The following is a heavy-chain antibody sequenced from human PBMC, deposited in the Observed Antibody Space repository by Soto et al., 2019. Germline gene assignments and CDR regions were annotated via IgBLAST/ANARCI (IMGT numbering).Heavy chain of an antibody. CDR2: ISNDGSNP. CDR1: GFTFSKYA. CDR3: ARTGYDRSGYFVEYYFDY. D-gene: IGHD3-22*01. J-gene: IGHJ4*02. Sequence: QVQLVESGGGVVQPERSLRLSCAASGFTFSKYAMHWVRQARGTGLEWVAVISNDGSNPYYADSVKGRFTISRDNSKNTLYLQMNSMREEDTAVYYCARTGYDRSGYFVEYYFDYWGQGTLVTVYS. V-gene: IGHV3-30-3*01.